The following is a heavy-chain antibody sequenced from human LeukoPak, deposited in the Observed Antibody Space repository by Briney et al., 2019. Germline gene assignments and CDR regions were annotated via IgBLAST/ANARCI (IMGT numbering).Heavy chain of an antibody. CDR3: ARDQSPVEMATMPDY. CDR1: GFTFSSYG. J-gene: IGHJ4*02. D-gene: IGHD5-24*01. V-gene: IGHV3-30*03. Sequence: PGRSLRLSCAASGFTFSSYGMHWVRQAPGKGLEWVAVISYDGGNKYYADSVKGRFTISRDNSKNTLYLQMNSLRAEDTAVYYCARDQSPVEMATMPDYWGQGTLVTVSS. CDR2: ISYDGGNK.